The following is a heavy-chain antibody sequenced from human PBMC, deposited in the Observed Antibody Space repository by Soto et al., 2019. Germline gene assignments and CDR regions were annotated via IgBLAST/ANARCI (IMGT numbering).Heavy chain of an antibody. CDR2: INESGST. D-gene: IGHD1-1*01. CDR1: GQSFSGHS. V-gene: IGHV4-34*01. J-gene: IGHJ4*01. CDR3: ASGFSIVALPGELEDVKYDY. Sequence: QVQLQQWGAGLVKPSETLSLSCAVYGQSFSGHSWAWIRQPPGKGREWSGEINESGSTYYNPSLSSRVTSSTDTSQNQCSLKLSSVSAADTASYFCASGFSIVALPGELEDVKYDYRGHVTLVNVST.